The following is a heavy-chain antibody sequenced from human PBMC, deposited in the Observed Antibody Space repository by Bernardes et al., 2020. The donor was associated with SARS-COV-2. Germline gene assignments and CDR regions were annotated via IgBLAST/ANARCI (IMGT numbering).Heavy chain of an antibody. CDR1: GDSISRYY. V-gene: IGHV4-59*08. Sequence: SETLSLTCTVSGDSISRYYWSWIRQPPGKGLEWIGYIYNSGNTDYNPSLKSRVTISVDTPKNQFFLILTSVTAADTAVYYCARLGSGSHYYLMDVWGQGTTVTVS. CDR3: ARLGSGSHYYLMDV. J-gene: IGHJ6*02. D-gene: IGHD2-15*01. CDR2: IYNSGNT.